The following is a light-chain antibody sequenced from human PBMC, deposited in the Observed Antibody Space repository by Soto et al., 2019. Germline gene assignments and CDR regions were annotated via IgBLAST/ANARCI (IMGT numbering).Light chain of an antibody. V-gene: IGKV3-15*01. CDR1: QSVSSN. Sequence: EIVMTQSPATLSVSPGERATLSCRASQSVSSNLAWYQQKPGQAPRLLIYGASTRVTGIPARFSGSGSGTEFTLTISSLQSEDFAVYYCQQYNNWPVYTFGQGTKLEIK. CDR2: GAS. J-gene: IGKJ2*01. CDR3: QQYNNWPVYT.